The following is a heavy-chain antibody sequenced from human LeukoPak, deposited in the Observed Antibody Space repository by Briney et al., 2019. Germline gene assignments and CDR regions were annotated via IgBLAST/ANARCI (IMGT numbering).Heavy chain of an antibody. J-gene: IGHJ5*02. D-gene: IGHD6-13*01. Sequence: ASVKVSCKASGYTFTGYYMHWVRQAPGQGLEWMGWINPNSGGTNYAQKFQGRVTMTRDTSISTAYMELSRLRSDDTAVYYCARGAAAEVLRWFDPWGQGTLVTVSS. CDR1: GYTFTGYY. CDR2: INPNSGGT. V-gene: IGHV1-2*02. CDR3: ARGAAAEVLRWFDP.